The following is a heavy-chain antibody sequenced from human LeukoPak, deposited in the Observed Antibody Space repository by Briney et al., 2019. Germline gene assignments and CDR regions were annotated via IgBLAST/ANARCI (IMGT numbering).Heavy chain of an antibody. Sequence: GGSLRLSCVASGFTFSSYWMSWVRQAPGEGLEWVADIKQDGSEKYNVDSVRGRFTISRDNAKNSLYFQMNSLRAEDTAVYYCATDYDWVYLDYWGQGTLVTVSS. CDR3: ATDYDWVYLDY. D-gene: IGHD3-9*01. CDR2: IKQDGSEK. J-gene: IGHJ4*02. CDR1: GFTFSSYW. V-gene: IGHV3-7*01.